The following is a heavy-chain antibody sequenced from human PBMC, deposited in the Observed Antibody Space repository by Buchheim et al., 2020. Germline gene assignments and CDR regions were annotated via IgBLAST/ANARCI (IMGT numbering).Heavy chain of an antibody. CDR3: ARVWGTGSYGAHFDY. D-gene: IGHD1-26*01. CDR1: GFTFDDYD. V-gene: IGHV3-20*04. CDR2: INWNGGYT. Sequence: EVQLVESGGGVVRPGGSLRLSCAASGFTFDDYDMSWVRQAPGKGLEWVSGINWNGGYTGYAGSVKGRFTIYRDNAKNSLYLQMSSLRAEDTALYYCARVWGTGSYGAHFDYWGQGTL. J-gene: IGHJ4*02.